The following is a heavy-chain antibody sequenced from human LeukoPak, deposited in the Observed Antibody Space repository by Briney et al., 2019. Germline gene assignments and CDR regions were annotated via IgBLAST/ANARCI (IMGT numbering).Heavy chain of an antibody. CDR3: ARDRGAAPGGISDY. Sequence: GGSLRLSCAASGFTFSSYAMSWVRQAPGKGLEWVSAISGSGGSTYYADSVKGRFTISRDNSKNTLYLQMNSLRDEDTAVYYCARDRGAAPGGISDYWGQGTLVTVSS. J-gene: IGHJ4*02. D-gene: IGHD6-13*01. V-gene: IGHV3-23*01. CDR2: ISGSGGST. CDR1: GFTFSSYA.